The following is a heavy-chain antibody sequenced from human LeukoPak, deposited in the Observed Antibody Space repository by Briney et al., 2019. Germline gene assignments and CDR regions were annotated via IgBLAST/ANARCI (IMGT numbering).Heavy chain of an antibody. D-gene: IGHD2-2*01. Sequence: GSLRLSCAASGFTFSTYWMTWVRQAPGKGLEWVATINQDGSEKYYVDSVKGRFTISRDNAKNSLYLQMSSLRAEDTAVYYCVSDIVVIPTTIRDYWGQGTLVTVSS. CDR3: VSDIVVIPTTIRDY. V-gene: IGHV3-7*01. J-gene: IGHJ4*02. CDR2: INQDGSEK. CDR1: GFTFSTYW.